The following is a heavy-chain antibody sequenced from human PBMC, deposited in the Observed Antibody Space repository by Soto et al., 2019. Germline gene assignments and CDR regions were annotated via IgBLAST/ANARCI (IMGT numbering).Heavy chain of an antibody. Sequence: GGSLRLSCSASGFIFSSSGMNWVRQAPGKGLEWVSYISSGGTTTYYADSVKGRFTISRDNSKNTLYLQMNSLRAEDTAVYYCAKDRIGWGQGTLVTISS. CDR1: GFIFSSSG. V-gene: IGHV3-23*01. D-gene: IGHD2-15*01. J-gene: IGHJ4*02. CDR2: ISSGGTTT. CDR3: AKDRIG.